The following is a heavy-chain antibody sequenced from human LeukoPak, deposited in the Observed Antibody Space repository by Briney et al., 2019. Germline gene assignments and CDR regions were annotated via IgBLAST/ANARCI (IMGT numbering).Heavy chain of an antibody. V-gene: IGHV3-23*01. CDR2: ISGSGGNT. Sequence: GGSLRLSCAASGFTFNNHAMSWVRQAPGKGPEWVSAISGSGGNTYYADSVKDRFTISRDNSKNTLYLQMSSLRAEDTALYYCARGQWLVTSSFDSWGQGTLVTVSS. D-gene: IGHD6-19*01. CDR1: GFTFNNHA. CDR3: ARGQWLVTSSFDS. J-gene: IGHJ4*02.